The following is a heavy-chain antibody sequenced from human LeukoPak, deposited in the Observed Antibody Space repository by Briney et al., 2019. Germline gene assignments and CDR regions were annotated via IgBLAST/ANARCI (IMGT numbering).Heavy chain of an antibody. J-gene: IGHJ4*02. CDR2: IVYDGGDK. D-gene: IGHD1-26*01. CDR3: ARADGSYVDY. CDR1: GSTFSKYG. Sequence: GGSLRLSCAASGSTFSKYGMHWARQAPGKGLEWVALIVYDGGDKYYADSVRGRFTISRDNSKNTLYLQMNSLRAEDSAVYYCARADGSYVDYWGQGTLVTVSS. V-gene: IGHV3-30*02.